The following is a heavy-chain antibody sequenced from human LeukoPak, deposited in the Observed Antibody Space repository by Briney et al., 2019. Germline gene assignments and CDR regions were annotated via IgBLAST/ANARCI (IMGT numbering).Heavy chain of an antibody. J-gene: IGHJ4*02. Sequence: PGGSLRLSCAASGFTFRSYWMHWVRQAPGKGLVWVSGIHNDGSSTRYADSVKGRFTISRDNAKNTLYLQMNSLRAEDTAVYYCARDWRSHFDYWGQGTLVTVSS. CDR1: GFTFRSYW. V-gene: IGHV3-74*01. CDR2: IHNDGSST. CDR3: ARDWRSHFDY.